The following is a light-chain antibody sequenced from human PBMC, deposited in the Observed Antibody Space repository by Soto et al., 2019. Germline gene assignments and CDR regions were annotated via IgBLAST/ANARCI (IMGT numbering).Light chain of an antibody. CDR3: GSYNSTDTPFV. CDR2: DVN. CDR1: RSDIGSRNS. V-gene: IGLV2-14*03. J-gene: IGLJ1*01. Sequence: QSVLTQPASVSGSLGQSITISCTGTRSDIGSRNSVSWYQHHPGKAPKLMIYDVNIRPSGVSHRFSGSKSGNAASLTISGLQAEDEADYYCGSYNSTDTPFVFGTGTKVT.